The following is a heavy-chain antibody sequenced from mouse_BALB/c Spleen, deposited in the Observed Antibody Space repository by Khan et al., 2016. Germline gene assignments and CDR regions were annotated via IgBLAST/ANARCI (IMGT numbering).Heavy chain of an antibody. Sequence: EVELVESGPSLVKPSQTLSLTCSVTGDSITSGYWNWIRKFPGNKLEYMGYISYSGSTYYNPSLKSRISITRDTSKNQYYLQLNPVTTEATAPYYGARKDGSSYVRAMDYWGQGTSVTVSS. V-gene: IGHV3-8*02. D-gene: IGHD1-1*01. CDR1: GDSITSGY. CDR3: ARKDGSSYVRAMDY. CDR2: ISYSGST. J-gene: IGHJ4*01.